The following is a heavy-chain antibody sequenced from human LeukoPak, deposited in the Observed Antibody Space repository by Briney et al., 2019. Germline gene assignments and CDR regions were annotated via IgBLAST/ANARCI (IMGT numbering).Heavy chain of an antibody. CDR3: AKVFQWRPYYYMDV. V-gene: IGHV3-23*01. CDR1: GFTFSSYA. J-gene: IGHJ6*03. Sequence: GGSLRLSCAASGFTFSSYAMSWVRQAPGKGLEWVSAISGSGGSTYYAGSVKGRFTISRDNSKNTLYLQMNSLRAEDTAVYYCAKVFQWRPYYYMDVWGKGTTVTVSS. D-gene: IGHD6-19*01. CDR2: ISGSGGST.